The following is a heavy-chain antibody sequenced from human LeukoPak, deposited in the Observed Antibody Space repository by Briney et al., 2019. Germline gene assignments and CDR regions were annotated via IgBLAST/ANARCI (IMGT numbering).Heavy chain of an antibody. V-gene: IGHV3-53*01. J-gene: IGHJ4*02. CDR1: GFTVSSSY. Sequence: GGSLRLSCAASGFTVSSSYMSWVRQAPGKGLEWVSVIYSGGSTYYADSVKGRFTISRDNSKNTLYLQMNSLRVEDTAVYYCASGLNKAAGEEVRDYWGQGTLVTVTS. CDR2: IYSGGST. D-gene: IGHD6-13*01. CDR3: ASGLNKAAGEEVRDY.